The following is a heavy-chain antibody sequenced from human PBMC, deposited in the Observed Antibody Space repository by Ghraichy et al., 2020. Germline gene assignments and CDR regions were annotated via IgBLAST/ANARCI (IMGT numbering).Heavy chain of an antibody. CDR1: GFPFSNYW. CDR2: IHHDGSEK. CDR3: ARGNHLGLCGRTSCHDYGLAV. Sequence: GSLRLSCAASGFPFSNYWMTWVRLTPRKGLEWVANIHHDGSEKYYVESVKGRFTISRDNAKNTLYLQMNSLRVEDKAVYYCARGNHLGLCGRTSCHDYGLAVWGQGTTVTVSS. J-gene: IGHJ6*02. D-gene: IGHD2-2*01. V-gene: IGHV3-7*01.